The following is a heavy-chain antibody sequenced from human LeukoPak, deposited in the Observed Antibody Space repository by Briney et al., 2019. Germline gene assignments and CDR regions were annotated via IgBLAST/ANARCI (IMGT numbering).Heavy chain of an antibody. J-gene: IGHJ3*02. D-gene: IGHD3-16*01. CDR1: GFIFSSYG. CDR3: AKGWASSRRKAFDI. V-gene: IGHV3-23*01. Sequence: GGSLRLSCAASGFIFSSYGMSWVRQAPGKGLEWVSSISGHGGVTYYADSVKGRVTISRDNSNNTLHLQMNSLRAEDTAVYYCAKGWASSRRKAFDIWGQGTMVTVSS. CDR2: ISGHGGVT.